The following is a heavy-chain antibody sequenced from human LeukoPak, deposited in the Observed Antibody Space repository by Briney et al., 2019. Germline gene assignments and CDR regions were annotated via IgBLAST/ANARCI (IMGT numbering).Heavy chain of an antibody. CDR3: ARHGYQVGAKEGQYYYYGMDV. Sequence: PSETLFLTCTVSGGSISSSSYYWGWIRQPPGKGLEWIGSIYYSGSTYYNPSLKSRVTISVDTSKNQFSLKLSSVTAADTAVYYCARHGYQVGAKEGQYYYYGMDVWGQGTTVTVSS. CDR1: GGSISSSSYY. CDR2: IYYSGST. D-gene: IGHD1-26*01. J-gene: IGHJ6*02. V-gene: IGHV4-39*01.